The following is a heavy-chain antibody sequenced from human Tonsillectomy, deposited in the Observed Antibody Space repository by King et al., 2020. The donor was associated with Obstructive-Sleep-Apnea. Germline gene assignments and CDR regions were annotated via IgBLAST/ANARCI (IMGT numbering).Heavy chain of an antibody. D-gene: IGHD3-10*01. J-gene: IGHJ5*02. Sequence: VQLVESGGGLVKPGGSLRLSCAASRFIFSDYDMNWVRRAPGKGLEWVSSITTISHYIYYADSVKGRFTISRDNANNLVYLQMSSLRAEDTAMYYCTSALGSRALRDNWFDLWGQGTLVTVSS. CDR1: RFIFSDYD. CDR2: ITTISHYI. V-gene: IGHV3-21*01. CDR3: TSALGSRALRDNWFDL.